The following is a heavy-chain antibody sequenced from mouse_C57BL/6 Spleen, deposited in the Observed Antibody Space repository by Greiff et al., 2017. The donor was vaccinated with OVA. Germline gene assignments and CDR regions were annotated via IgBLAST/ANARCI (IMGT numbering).Heavy chain of an antibody. CDR3: ARQGDIYAMDY. J-gene: IGHJ4*01. D-gene: IGHD3-3*01. V-gene: IGHV1-22*01. Sequence: VQLQQSGPELVKPGASVKMSCQASGYTFTDYNLHWVKQSHGKSLEWIGYINPNNGGTSYNQKFKGKATLTVNKSSSTAYMELRRLTSEDSAVYYCARQGDIYAMDYWGQGTSVTVSS. CDR1: GYTFTDYN. CDR2: INPNNGGT.